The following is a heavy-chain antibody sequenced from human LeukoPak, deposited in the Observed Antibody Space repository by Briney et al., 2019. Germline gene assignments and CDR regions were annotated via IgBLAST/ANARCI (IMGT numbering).Heavy chain of an antibody. J-gene: IGHJ4*02. Sequence: GASVKISCKASGYRFTSYYMHWVRQAPGQGLEWMGIINPSGGSPSYAQKFQGRVTMTSDTSTSTVYMELSSLRSEDTAVYYCTRAGDYFDYWGQGTLVTVSS. CDR1: GYRFTSYY. CDR2: INPSGGSP. V-gene: IGHV1-46*01. CDR3: TRAGDYFDY.